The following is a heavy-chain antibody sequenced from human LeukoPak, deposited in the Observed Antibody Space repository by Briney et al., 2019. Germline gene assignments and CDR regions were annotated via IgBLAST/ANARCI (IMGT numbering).Heavy chain of an antibody. CDR1: GFTFDDYA. J-gene: IGHJ4*02. V-gene: IGHV3-20*04. CDR3: ARERGGDAYSIFDY. CDR2: INWNGGST. D-gene: IGHD3-16*01. Sequence: GGSLRLSCAASGFTFDDYAMSWVRQAPGKGLEWVSGINWNGGSTGYADSVKGRFTISRDNAKNSLYLQMNILRAENTALYYCARERGGDAYSIFDYWGQGTLVTVSS.